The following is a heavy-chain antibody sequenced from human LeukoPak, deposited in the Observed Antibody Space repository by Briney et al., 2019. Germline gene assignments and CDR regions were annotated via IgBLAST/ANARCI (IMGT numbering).Heavy chain of an antibody. CDR1: GGSISSGGYY. CDR2: IYHSGST. J-gene: IGHJ4*02. D-gene: IGHD5-12*01. CDR3: ARVKVLVATIRRGYYFDY. Sequence: SETLSLTCTVSGGSISSGGYYWSWIRQPPGKGLEWIGYIYHSGSTYYNPSLKSRVTISVDRSKNQFSLKLSSVTAADAAVYYCARVKVLVATIRRGYYFDYWGQGTLITVSS. V-gene: IGHV4-30-2*01.